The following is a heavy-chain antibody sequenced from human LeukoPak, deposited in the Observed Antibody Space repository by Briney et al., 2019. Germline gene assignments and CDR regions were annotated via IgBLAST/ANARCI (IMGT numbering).Heavy chain of an antibody. D-gene: IGHD6-13*01. CDR3: ARGIRSYSSSWYYFDY. J-gene: IGHJ4*02. V-gene: IGHV6-1*01. CDR1: GDSVSSNSAA. Sequence: SQTLSLTCAISGDSVSSNSAAWNWIRQSPSRGLEWLGRTYYRSKWYNDYAVSVKSRITINPDTSKNQFSLQLNSVTPEDTAVYYCARGIRSYSSSWYYFDYWGQGTLVTVSS. CDR2: TYYRSKWYN.